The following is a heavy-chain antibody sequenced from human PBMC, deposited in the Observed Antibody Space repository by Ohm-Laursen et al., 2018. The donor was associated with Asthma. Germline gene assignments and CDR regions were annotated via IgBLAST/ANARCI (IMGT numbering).Heavy chain of an antibody. J-gene: IGHJ4*02. CDR1: GFSLSTSGVG. V-gene: IGHV2-5*02. CDR3: AHHSCSGGSCYSAFDF. D-gene: IGHD2-15*01. CDR2: IYWDDDK. Sequence: TQTLTLTCNFSGFSLSTSGVGVGWIRQPPGKALEWLALIYWDDDKRYSPSLKTRLTITKDTSKNQVVLSMTNMDPVDTATYYCAHHSCSGGSCYSAFDFWGQGTLVTVSS.